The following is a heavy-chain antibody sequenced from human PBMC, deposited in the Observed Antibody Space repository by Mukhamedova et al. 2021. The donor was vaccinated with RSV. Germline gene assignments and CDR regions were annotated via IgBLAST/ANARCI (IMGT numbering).Heavy chain of an antibody. CDR3: ARDGSRSVCSSTSCYTDNDAFDI. CDR2: INAGNGNT. J-gene: IGHJ3*02. Sequence: INAGNGNTKYSQKFQGRVTITRDTSASTAYMELSSLRSEDTAVYYCARDGSRSVCSSTSCYTDNDAFDIWGQGTMVTVSS. D-gene: IGHD2-2*02. V-gene: IGHV1-3*01.